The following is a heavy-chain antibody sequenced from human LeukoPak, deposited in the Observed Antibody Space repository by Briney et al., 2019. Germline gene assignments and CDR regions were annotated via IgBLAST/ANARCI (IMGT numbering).Heavy chain of an antibody. D-gene: IGHD3-10*01. CDR3: ARDSCFIKTCLDY. V-gene: IGHV3-33*01. J-gene: IGHJ4*02. Sequence: GGSLRLSCAASGFIFSNFGMHWVRQPPAKGLDWVPAIRADGSDKYFADSVKGRFTISRDKSKSTMYLQMDTLRAEDTAVYYCARDSCFIKTCLDYWGQGTLVTVSS. CDR1: GFIFSNFG. CDR2: IRADGSDK.